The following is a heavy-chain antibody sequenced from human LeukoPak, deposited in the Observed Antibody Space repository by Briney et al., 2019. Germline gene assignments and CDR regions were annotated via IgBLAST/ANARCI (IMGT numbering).Heavy chain of an antibody. CDR1: GGSISGYR. CDR2: IYTSGTT. J-gene: IGHJ3*02. D-gene: IGHD2-21*01. Sequence: PSETLSLTCTVSGGSISGYRWSWIRQPAGAGLEWIGRIYTSGTTDYNPSLRSRVTMSVQTSQNQFSLKVTSVTAADTAVYYCARTVVPVVEGAFDIWGQGTMDTVSS. V-gene: IGHV4-4*07. CDR3: ARTVVPVVEGAFDI.